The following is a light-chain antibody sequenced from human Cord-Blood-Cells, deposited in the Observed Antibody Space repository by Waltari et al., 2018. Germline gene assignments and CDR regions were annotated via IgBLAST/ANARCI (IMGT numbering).Light chain of an antibody. CDR3: SSYTSSSTWV. J-gene: IGLJ3*02. CDR1: SSDVGGYNY. CDR2: EVS. Sequence: QSALTQPASVSGSPGQSITISCTGTSSDVGGYNYVSWYQQHPGKAPKLMIYEVSNRPSGVSNRFSGSKSGNTASLTISGLQAEDEADYYCSSYTSSSTWVFGRETKLTVL. V-gene: IGLV2-14*01.